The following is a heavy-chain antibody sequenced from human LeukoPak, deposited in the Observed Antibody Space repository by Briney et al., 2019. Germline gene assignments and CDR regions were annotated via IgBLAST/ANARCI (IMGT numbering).Heavy chain of an antibody. V-gene: IGHV3-30*18. CDR2: ISYDGSNK. D-gene: IGHD1-26*01. CDR1: GFTFSSYG. CDR3: AKGPLVGAPFDY. Sequence: GGSLRLSCAASGFTFSSYGLHWVRQAPGKGLEWVAVISYDGSNKYYADSVKGRFTISRDNSKNTLYLQMNSLRAEDTAVYYCAKGPLVGAPFDYWGQGTLVTVSS. J-gene: IGHJ4*02.